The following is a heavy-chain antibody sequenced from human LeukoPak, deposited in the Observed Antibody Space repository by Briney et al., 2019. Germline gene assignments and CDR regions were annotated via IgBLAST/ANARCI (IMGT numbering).Heavy chain of an antibody. CDR2: IIPIFGTA. J-gene: IGHJ6*03. CDR1: GGTFSSYA. CDR3: ARVRGSFPYYYYMDV. Sequence: SVKVSCKASGGTFSSYAISWVRQAPGQGLEWMGGIIPIFGTANYAQKFQGRVTITADESTSTTYMELSSLRSEDTAVYYCARVRGSFPYYYYMDVWGKGTTVTVSS. V-gene: IGHV1-69*13. D-gene: IGHD2/OR15-2a*01.